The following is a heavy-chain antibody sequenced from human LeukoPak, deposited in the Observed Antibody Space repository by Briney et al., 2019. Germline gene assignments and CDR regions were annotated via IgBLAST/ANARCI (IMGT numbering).Heavy chain of an antibody. J-gene: IGHJ4*02. D-gene: IGHD3-3*01. CDR3: ARDKSGEYYFDY. V-gene: IGHV4-59*01. CDR2: IYYSGST. Sequence: PSETLSLTCTVSGGSISSYYWSWIQQPPGKGLEWIGYIYYSGSTNYNPSLKSRVTISVDTSKNQFSLKLSSVTAADTAVYYCARDKSGEYYFDYWGQGTLVTVSS. CDR1: GGSISSYY.